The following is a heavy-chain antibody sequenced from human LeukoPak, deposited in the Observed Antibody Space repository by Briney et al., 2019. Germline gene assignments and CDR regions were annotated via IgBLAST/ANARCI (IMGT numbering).Heavy chain of an antibody. CDR1: GFTFSSYW. V-gene: IGHV3-74*01. CDR2: INSDGSST. CDR3: ATDFYGMDV. J-gene: IGHJ6*02. Sequence: GGSLRLSCAASGFTFSSYWMNWVRQDPGKGLVWVSRINSDGSSTSYADSVKGRFIVSRDNAKNTLYLQMNSLRAEDTAVYYCATDFYGMDVWGQGTTVTVSS.